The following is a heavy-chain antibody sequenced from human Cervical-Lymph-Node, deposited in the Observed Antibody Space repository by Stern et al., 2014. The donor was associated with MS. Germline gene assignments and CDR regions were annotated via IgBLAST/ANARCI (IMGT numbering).Heavy chain of an antibody. CDR2: IFPGGSDI. CDR1: GYTFTSYW. D-gene: IGHD1/OR15-1a*01. Sequence: EVQLVQSGPEVKRPGESLKISCQASGYTFTSYWIGWVRQMPGKGLEWIAIIFPGGSDIRYSPSFQGQVPIPAQKSHSPPFLQGNHLKAPDPALNFLAKKRFLEQRGQGTL. J-gene: IGHJ4*02. V-gene: IGHV5-51*01. CDR3: AKKRFLEQ.